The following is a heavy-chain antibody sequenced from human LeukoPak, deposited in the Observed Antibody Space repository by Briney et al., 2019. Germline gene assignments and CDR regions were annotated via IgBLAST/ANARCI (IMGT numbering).Heavy chain of an antibody. CDR1: GFTFSSYE. V-gene: IGHV3-48*03. CDR3: ARGTIFSPYYFDY. CDR2: ISSSGSTL. Sequence: GGSLRLSCAASGFTFSSYEMNWVRQAPGKGLEWVSYISSSGSTLYYADSVKGRFTISRDNAKNSLYLQMNSLRAEDTAVYYCARGTIFSPYYFDYWGQGTLVTVSS. J-gene: IGHJ4*02. D-gene: IGHD3-9*01.